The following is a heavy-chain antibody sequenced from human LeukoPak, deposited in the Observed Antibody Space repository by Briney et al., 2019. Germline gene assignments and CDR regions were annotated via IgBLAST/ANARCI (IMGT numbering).Heavy chain of an antibody. CDR2: ITPIFGTA. V-gene: IGHV1-69*06. D-gene: IGHD5-18*01. CDR1: GGTFSNYA. J-gene: IGHJ4*02. Sequence: ASVKVSCKXSGGTFSNYAINWVRQAPGQGLEWMGGITPIFGTANYLQKFQGRVTITADKSTSTAYMELSRLRSEDTVIYYCARASSDDTAMATPFAYWGQGTLVTVSS. CDR3: ARASSDDTAMATPFAY.